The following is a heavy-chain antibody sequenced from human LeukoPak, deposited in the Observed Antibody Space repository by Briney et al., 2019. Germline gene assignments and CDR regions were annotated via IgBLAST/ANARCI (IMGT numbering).Heavy chain of an antibody. CDR2: IHTSGST. CDR1: GDSISGYY. D-gene: IGHD6-13*01. V-gene: IGHV4-4*07. J-gene: IGHJ4*02. CDR3: ARGRPRDSSIRYVDY. Sequence: PSETLSLTCTVSGDSISGYYWNWIRQPAGKGLEWIGRIHTSGSTNYNPSLKSRVTMSVDTSKNQFSLKLSSVTAADTAVYYCARGRPRDSSIRYVDYWGQGTLVTVSS.